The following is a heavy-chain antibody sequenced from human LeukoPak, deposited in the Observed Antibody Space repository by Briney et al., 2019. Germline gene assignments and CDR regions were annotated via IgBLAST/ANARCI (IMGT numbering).Heavy chain of an antibody. D-gene: IGHD3-22*01. CDR3: ARSASSSGYYRY. Sequence: SETLSLTCTVSGGSISSTSYYWGWIRQPPGKGLEWIGRIYYGGSPDYNPSLRSRVTISVDTSKSQFSLKLSSVTAADTAVYYCARSASSSGYYRYWGQGTLVTVSS. J-gene: IGHJ4*02. CDR2: IYYGGSP. CDR1: GGSISSTSYY. V-gene: IGHV4-39*07.